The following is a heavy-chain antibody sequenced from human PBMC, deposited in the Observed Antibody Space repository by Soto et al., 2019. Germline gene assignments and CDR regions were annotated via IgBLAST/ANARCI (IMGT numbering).Heavy chain of an antibody. Sequence: QVQLVQSGAEVKKPGASVKVSCKASGYTFTGYYMHWVRQAPGQGLEWMGWINPNSGGTNYAQKFQCRVTMTRDTSISTAYMELSRLRSDDTAVYYCARGRVVPAAHRSILDYWGQGTLVTVSS. CDR3: ARGRVVPAAHRSILDY. CDR1: GYTFTGYY. J-gene: IGHJ4*02. CDR2: INPNSGGT. D-gene: IGHD2-2*01. V-gene: IGHV1-2*02.